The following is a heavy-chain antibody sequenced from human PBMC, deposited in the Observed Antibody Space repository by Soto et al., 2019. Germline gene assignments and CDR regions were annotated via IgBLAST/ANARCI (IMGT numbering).Heavy chain of an antibody. CDR2: ISAYNGNT. D-gene: IGHD4-17*01. Sequence: ASVKVSCKASGYTFTSYGISWVRQAPGQGLEWMGWISAYNGNTNYAQKLQGRVTMTTDTSTSTAYMELRSLRSDDPAVYYCARTQPVTTPFDPWGQGTLVTVSS. CDR1: GYTFTSYG. J-gene: IGHJ5*02. V-gene: IGHV1-18*04. CDR3: ARTQPVTTPFDP.